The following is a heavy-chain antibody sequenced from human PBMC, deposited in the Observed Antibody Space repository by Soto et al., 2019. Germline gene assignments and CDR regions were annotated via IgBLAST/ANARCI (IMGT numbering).Heavy chain of an antibody. Sequence: ASVKVSCKASGYTFTSYGISWVLQAPGQGLEWMGWISAYNGNTNYAQKLQGRVTMTTDTSTSTAYMELRSLRSDDTAVYYCAARGLPAAISSPMNWGQGTLVTGSP. CDR1: GYTFTSYG. V-gene: IGHV1-18*01. CDR2: ISAYNGNT. J-gene: IGHJ4*02. D-gene: IGHD2-2*01. CDR3: AARGLPAAISSPMN.